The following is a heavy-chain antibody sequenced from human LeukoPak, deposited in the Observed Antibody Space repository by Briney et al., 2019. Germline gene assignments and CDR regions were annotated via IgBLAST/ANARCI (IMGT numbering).Heavy chain of an antibody. CDR2: LSGSGGGT. V-gene: IGHV3-23*01. D-gene: IGHD3-10*01. Sequence: GGSLRLSCAASGFTVSGIYMSRVRQAPGKGLEWVAGLSGSGGGTNYADSVQGRFTISRDNPKNTLYLQMNSLRAEDTAVYFCAKRGVVIRVFLVGFHKEAYYFDSWGQGALVTVSS. CDR3: AKRGVVIRVFLVGFHKEAYYFDS. J-gene: IGHJ4*02. CDR1: GFTVSGIY.